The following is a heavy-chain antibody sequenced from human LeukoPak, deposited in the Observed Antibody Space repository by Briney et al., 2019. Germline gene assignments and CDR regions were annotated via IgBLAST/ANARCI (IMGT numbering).Heavy chain of an antibody. CDR3: ARGGCWDYMDV. CDR1: GFTFSSYW. V-gene: IGHV3-7*01. D-gene: IGHD2-15*01. J-gene: IGHJ6*03. Sequence: PGGSLRLSCAGSGFTFSSYWMSWVRQAPGKGLEWVANIKQDGSEKYYVDSVKGRFTISRDNAKNSLYLQMNSLRAEDTAVHYCARGGCWDYMDVWGKGTTVTVSS. CDR2: IKQDGSEK.